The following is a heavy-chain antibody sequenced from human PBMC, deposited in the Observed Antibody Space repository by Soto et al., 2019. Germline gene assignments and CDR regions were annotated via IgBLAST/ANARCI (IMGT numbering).Heavy chain of an antibody. CDR1: GGYVNSVVYY. V-gene: IGHV4-31*03. CDR2: IDYSGAT. J-gene: IGHJ4*02. Sequence: LSRTCTLFGGYVNSVVYYRSWIRQHPGTGLEWVGYIDYSGATYFNPSLKSRASISLDTSKNEFSLKLTSVTAAATAVYYCARPALPQCIYGVRHKQGFSDFWGQAVLVTVSS. CDR3: ARPALPQCIYGVRHKQGFSDF. D-gene: IGHD4-17*01.